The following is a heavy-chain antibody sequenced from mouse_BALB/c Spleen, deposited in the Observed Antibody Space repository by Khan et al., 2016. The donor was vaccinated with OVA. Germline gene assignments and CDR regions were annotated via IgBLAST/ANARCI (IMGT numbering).Heavy chain of an antibody. CDR1: GYTFTDYN. CDR3: TRSGYGSFAY. Sequence: VQLQQSGPELVKFGASVKISCKASGYTFTDYNMDWVKQSHGKSLEWIGYFFPNSGGSGYNQKFKTKATLTVDSSSSTAYMELRSLTSDDPAVYYCTRSGYGSFAYWGQGTLVTVSA. CDR2: FFPNSGGS. J-gene: IGHJ3*01. V-gene: IGHV1S29*02. D-gene: IGHD1-1*01.